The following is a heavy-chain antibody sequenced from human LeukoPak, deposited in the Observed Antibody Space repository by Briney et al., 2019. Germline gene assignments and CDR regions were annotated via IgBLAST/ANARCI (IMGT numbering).Heavy chain of an antibody. Sequence: GGSLRLSCAASGFTVSSNYMNWVRQAPGKGLEWVSVIYSGGSTYYADSVKGRFTVSRDNSKNTLYFQMNSLRAEDTAVYYCARGQVAGSLVYWGQGTLVTVSS. CDR3: ARGQVAGSLVY. J-gene: IGHJ4*02. D-gene: IGHD2-15*01. V-gene: IGHV3-66*01. CDR1: GFTVSSNY. CDR2: IYSGGST.